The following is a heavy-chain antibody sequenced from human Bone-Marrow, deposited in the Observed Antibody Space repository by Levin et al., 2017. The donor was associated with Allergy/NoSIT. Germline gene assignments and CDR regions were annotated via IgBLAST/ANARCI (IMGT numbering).Heavy chain of an antibody. CDR1: GFTFSSHW. V-gene: IGHV3-74*01. Sequence: GGSLRLSCEASGFTFSSHWMHWVRQAPGKGLVWLSRINSDGNSATYADSVKDRFTISRDNAKNTLYVQMNSLRAEDTAVYYCARAAIPRGWEERHFDLWGRGTLVTVSS. CDR3: ARAAIPRGWEERHFDL. D-gene: IGHD3-10*01. CDR2: INSDGNSA. J-gene: IGHJ2*01.